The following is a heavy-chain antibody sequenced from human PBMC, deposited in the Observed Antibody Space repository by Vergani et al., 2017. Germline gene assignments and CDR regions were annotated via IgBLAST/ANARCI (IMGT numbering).Heavy chain of an antibody. CDR1: GFTFSSYA. CDR2: IRSKTNSYAT. V-gene: IGHV3-73*01. D-gene: IGHD3-10*01. J-gene: IGHJ5*02. Sequence: EVQLVESGGGLVQPGGSLRLSCAASGFTFSSYAMSWVRQASGKGLEWVGRIRSKTNSYATAYAASVQGRFTVSRDDSKNTAYLQMDSLKIEDTAVYYCTRLGGVEGSGISYNKWFDPWGQGTLVTVSS. CDR3: TRLGGVEGSGISYNKWFDP.